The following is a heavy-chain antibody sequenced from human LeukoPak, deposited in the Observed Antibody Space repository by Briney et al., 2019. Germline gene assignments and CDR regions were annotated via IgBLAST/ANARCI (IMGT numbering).Heavy chain of an antibody. CDR2: ISSSGSYI. Sequence: TGGSLRLSCAASGFTFSSYSMNWVRQAPGKGLEWVSSISSSGSYIYYADSVKGRFTISRDNAKNSLYLQMNSLRAEDTAVYYCARDTIVVPAVIDYWGQGTLVTVSS. V-gene: IGHV3-21*01. CDR3: ARDTIVVPAVIDY. D-gene: IGHD2-2*01. CDR1: GFTFSSYS. J-gene: IGHJ4*02.